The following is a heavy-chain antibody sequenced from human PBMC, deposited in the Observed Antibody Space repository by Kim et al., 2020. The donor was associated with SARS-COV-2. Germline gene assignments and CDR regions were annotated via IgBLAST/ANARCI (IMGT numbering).Heavy chain of an antibody. J-gene: IGHJ4*02. CDR2: IKPDGSEK. CDR3: ARGGGQYYSG. CDR1: GFPFSTYN. Sequence: GGSLRLSCAASGFPFSTYNMTWVRQAPGKGLEWVANIKPDGSEKSYVDSVKGRFTISRDNAKSSVYLQMNRLRGEETGVYYCARGGGQYYSGWGQGTLVTVSS. D-gene: IGHD3-10*01. V-gene: IGHV3-7*01.